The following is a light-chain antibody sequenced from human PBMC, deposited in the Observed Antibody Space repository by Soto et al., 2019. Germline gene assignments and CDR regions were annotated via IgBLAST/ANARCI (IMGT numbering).Light chain of an antibody. V-gene: IGKV1-5*03. Sequence: DIQMTQSPSTLSASVGDRITITCRASQSMNDWLAWYQQKPGKAPKLLIYKASSLASGVPSRFSGSGSGTEFNLTISSLQPDDFATYYCQQYNSYVYTFGQGTKLEIK. J-gene: IGKJ2*01. CDR2: KAS. CDR3: QQYNSYVYT. CDR1: QSMNDW.